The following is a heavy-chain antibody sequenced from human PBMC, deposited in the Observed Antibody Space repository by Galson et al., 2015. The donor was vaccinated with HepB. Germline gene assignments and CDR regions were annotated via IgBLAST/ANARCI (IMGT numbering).Heavy chain of an antibody. J-gene: IGHJ4*02. Sequence: SLRLSCAASGFTFSGYAMNWVRQALGKGLEWVSGITNSGGSTHFADSVKGRFTISRDNSKNALFLQMNSLRPEDTALYYCAKTMSSSWIFDYWGQGALVTVSS. CDR3: AKTMSSSWIFDY. V-gene: IGHV3-23*01. CDR1: GFTFSGYA. CDR2: ITNSGGST. D-gene: IGHD6-13*01.